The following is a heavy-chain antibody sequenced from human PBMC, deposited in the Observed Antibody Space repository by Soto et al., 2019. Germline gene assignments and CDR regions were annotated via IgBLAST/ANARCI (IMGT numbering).Heavy chain of an antibody. CDR3: ATSYYDILTGSAFDY. J-gene: IGHJ4*02. V-gene: IGHV4-34*01. D-gene: IGHD3-9*01. CDR2: INHSGGT. Sequence: PSETLSLTCAVYGGSFGGYYWSWIRQPPGKGLEWIGEINHSGGTNYNPSLKSRVTISVDTSKNQFSLKLSSVTAADTAVYYCATSYYDILTGSAFDYWGQGTLVTVSS. CDR1: GGSFGGYY.